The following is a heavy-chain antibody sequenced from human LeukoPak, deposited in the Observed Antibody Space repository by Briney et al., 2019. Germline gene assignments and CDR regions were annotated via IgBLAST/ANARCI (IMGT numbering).Heavy chain of an antibody. D-gene: IGHD2-21*02. J-gene: IGHJ5*01. CDR1: GYTFTGYF. V-gene: IGHV1-2*02. CDR2: INPNIGDA. Sequence: ASVKVPCKASGYTFTGYFMHWVRQAPGQGLEWMGWINPNIGDASYAQKFQGRVTMTRDRSINTAYMELSRLTSDDTAVYYCARMDLDGGDSIGFDSWGQGTLVTVSS. CDR3: ARMDLDGGDSIGFDS.